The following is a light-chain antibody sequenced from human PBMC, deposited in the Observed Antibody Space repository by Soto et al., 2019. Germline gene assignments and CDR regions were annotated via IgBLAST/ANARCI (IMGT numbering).Light chain of an antibody. CDR2: GTF. CDR3: QYYTASPEYP. J-gene: IGKJ2*01. V-gene: IGKV3-20*01. CDR1: QSVATNY. Sequence: EIVLTQSPGTLSLSPGERATLSCRASQSVATNYLAWYQQIPGQAPRLLIYGTFLRAPGIPARFSGSGSGTDFTLTISRLEPEDFAVYFCQYYTASPEYPFGQGTKLEIK.